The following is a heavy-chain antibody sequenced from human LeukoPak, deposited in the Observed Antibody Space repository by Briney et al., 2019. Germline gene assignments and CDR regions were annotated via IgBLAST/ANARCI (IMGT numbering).Heavy chain of an antibody. J-gene: IGHJ5*02. CDR1: GFTFSTYG. V-gene: IGHV3-33*01. D-gene: IGHD3-10*01. CDR3: ARETVLLWFGESHNWFDP. CDR2: TWYDGSNK. Sequence: GGSLRLSCAASGFTFSTYGMHWVRQAPGKGLEWVAATWYDGSNKYYADSVKGRFTISRDNSKNTLYLQMNSLRAEDTAVYYCARETVLLWFGESHNWFDPWGQGTLVTVSS.